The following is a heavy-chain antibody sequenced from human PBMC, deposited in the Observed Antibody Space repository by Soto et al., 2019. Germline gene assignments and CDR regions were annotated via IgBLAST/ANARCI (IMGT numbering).Heavy chain of an antibody. V-gene: IGHV4-59*01. CDR3: ARSYGGNFDY. CDR2: IYYSRII. Sequence: QVQLPESGTGLVKPSETLSLTCTVSGCSISSYYWSCIRQPTGKVLEWIGYIYYSRIINYNPPLKSRVTLSVDTSKNQFSLKLSSVTAADTAVYYSARSYGGNFDYCGPGTQVTVAS. J-gene: IGHJ4*01. D-gene: IGHD2-15*01. CDR1: GCSISSYY.